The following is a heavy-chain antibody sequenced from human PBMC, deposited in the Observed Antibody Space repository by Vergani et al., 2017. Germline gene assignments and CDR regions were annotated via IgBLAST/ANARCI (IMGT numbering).Heavy chain of an antibody. D-gene: IGHD2-21*02. CDR1: GGTFSSYT. J-gene: IGHJ6*02. Sequence: QVQLVQSGAEVKKPGSSVKVSCKASGGTFSSYTISWVRQAPGQGLEWMGRIIPNLGIANYAQKFQGRVTITADKSTSTAYMELSSLRSEDTAVYYCARTYCGGDCYSNYYYGMDVWGQGTTVTVSS. CDR2: IIPNLGIA. V-gene: IGHV1-69*02. CDR3: ARTYCGGDCYSNYYYGMDV.